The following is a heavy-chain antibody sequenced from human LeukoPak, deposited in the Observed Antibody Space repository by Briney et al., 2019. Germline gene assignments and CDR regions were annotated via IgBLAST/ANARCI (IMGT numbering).Heavy chain of an antibody. J-gene: IGHJ3*02. V-gene: IGHV3-30-3*01. Sequence: GRSLRLSCAASGFTFSSYAMHWVRQAPGKGLEWVAVISYDGSNKYYADSVKGRFTISRDNSKNTLYLQMNSLRAEDTAVYYCARRDDSSGYYGDAFDIWGQGTMVTVSS. CDR3: ARRDDSSGYYGDAFDI. D-gene: IGHD3-22*01. CDR1: GFTFSSYA. CDR2: ISYDGSNK.